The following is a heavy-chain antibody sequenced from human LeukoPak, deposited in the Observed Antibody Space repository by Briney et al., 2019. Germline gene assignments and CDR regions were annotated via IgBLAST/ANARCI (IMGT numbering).Heavy chain of an antibody. V-gene: IGHV3-48*03. CDR3: ARDIRGSGNYGWFDP. D-gene: IGHD3-10*01. J-gene: IGHJ5*02. Sequence: PGGSLRLSCAASGFTFRSHEMTWVRQAPGKGLEWVSYISGSGSTIYYTDSVKGRFTISRDNAKNSLYLQMNSLRAEDTAIYSCARDIRGSGNYGWFDPWGQGTLVTVSS. CDR1: GFTFRSHE. CDR2: ISGSGSTI.